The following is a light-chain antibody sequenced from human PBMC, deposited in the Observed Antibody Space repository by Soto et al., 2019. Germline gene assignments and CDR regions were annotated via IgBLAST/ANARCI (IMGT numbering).Light chain of an antibody. CDR2: KVS. J-gene: IGKJ5*01. CDR3: MQGTHWPIT. CDR1: QSLVHSDGIAY. V-gene: IGKV2-30*02. Sequence: DVVMTQSPLSLPVTLVQPASISCRSNQSLVHSDGIAYFSWFQQRPGRSPRRLIYKVSNRDSGVPARFSGSGSGTDFALKISRVEAEDAGVYCCMQGTHWPITFGQGTRLEIK.